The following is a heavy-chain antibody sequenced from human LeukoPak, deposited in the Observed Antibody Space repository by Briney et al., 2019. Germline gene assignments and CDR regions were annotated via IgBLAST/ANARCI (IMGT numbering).Heavy chain of an antibody. J-gene: IGHJ4*02. V-gene: IGHV3-23*01. CDR3: ATHMTTVTTGFDY. CDR1: GFTFSNYA. Sequence: GGSLRLSCTASGFTFSNYAMSWVRQAPGKGLEWVSVISGSGTSTYYADSVKGRFTISRDNSKNTLYLQMNGLRAEDTAVYYCATHMTTVTTGFDYWGQGTLVTVSS. D-gene: IGHD4-17*01. CDR2: ISGSGTST.